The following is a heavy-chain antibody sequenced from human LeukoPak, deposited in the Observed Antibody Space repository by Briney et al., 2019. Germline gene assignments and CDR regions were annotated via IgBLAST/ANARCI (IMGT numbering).Heavy chain of an antibody. CDR2: INHSGST. V-gene: IGHV4-34*01. Sequence: SETLSLTCAAYGWSFSGSYWSWIRQPPGKGLEWIGEINHSGSTNYNPSLKTRVTISVDTSKNQFSLKLSSVTAADTAVYYCARESSGYYLRFWFDPWGQGTLVTVSS. CDR3: ARESSGYYLRFWFDP. CDR1: GWSFSGSY. D-gene: IGHD3-22*01. J-gene: IGHJ5*02.